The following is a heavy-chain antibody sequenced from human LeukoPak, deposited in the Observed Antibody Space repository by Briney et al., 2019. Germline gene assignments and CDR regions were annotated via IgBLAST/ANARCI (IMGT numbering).Heavy chain of an antibody. CDR2: ISGSGGST. CDR3: AKDQTGYSSSWYGWAFDY. V-gene: IGHV3-23*01. Sequence: GGSPRLSCAASGFTFSSYAMSWVRQAPGKGLEWVSAISGSGGSTYYADSVKGRFTISRDNSKNTLYLQMNSLRAEDTAVYYCAKDQTGYSSSWYGWAFDYWGQGTLVTVSS. D-gene: IGHD6-13*01. CDR1: GFTFSSYA. J-gene: IGHJ4*02.